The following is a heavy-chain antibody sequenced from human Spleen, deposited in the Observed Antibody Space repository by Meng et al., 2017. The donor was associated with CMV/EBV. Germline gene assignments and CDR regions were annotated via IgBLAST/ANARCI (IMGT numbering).Heavy chain of an antibody. D-gene: IGHD4-11*01. J-gene: IGHJ4*02. Sequence: SETLSLTCTVSGGSISSGTYYWGWIRQPPGKGLEWIGSIYYSGSTYYNPSLKSRVTISADTSKNQFSLKLNSVTAADTAVYFCARDGPRDYSNYLHYFDYWGQGTLVTVSS. CDR2: IYYSGST. V-gene: IGHV4-39*07. CDR1: GGSISSGTYY. CDR3: ARDGPRDYSNYLHYFDY.